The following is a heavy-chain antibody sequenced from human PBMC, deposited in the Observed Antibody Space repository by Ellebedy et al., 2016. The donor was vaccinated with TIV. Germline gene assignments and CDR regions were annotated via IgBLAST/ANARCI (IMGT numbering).Heavy chain of an antibody. CDR2: IYYSGST. Sequence: MPGGSLRLSCTVSGGSISSYYWSWIRQPPGKGLEWIGYIYYSGSTNYNPSLKSRVTISVDTSKNQFSLKLSSVTAADTAVYYCARGGYFDYWGQGTLVTVSS. V-gene: IGHV4-59*01. CDR1: GGSISSYY. J-gene: IGHJ4*02. D-gene: IGHD2-15*01. CDR3: ARGGYFDY.